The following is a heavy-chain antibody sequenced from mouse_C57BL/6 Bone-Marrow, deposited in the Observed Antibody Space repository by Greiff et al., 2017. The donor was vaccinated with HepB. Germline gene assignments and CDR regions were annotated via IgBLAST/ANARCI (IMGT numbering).Heavy chain of an antibody. CDR1: GFNIKDYY. Sequence: VHVKQSGAELVRPGASVKLSCTASGFNIKDYYMHWVKQRPEQGLEWIGRIDPEDGDTEYAPKFQGKATMTADTSSNTAYLQLSSLTSEDTAVYYCTTERLPFAYWGQGTLVTVSA. CDR3: TTERLPFAY. D-gene: IGHD2-4*01. J-gene: IGHJ3*01. CDR2: IDPEDGDT. V-gene: IGHV14-1*01.